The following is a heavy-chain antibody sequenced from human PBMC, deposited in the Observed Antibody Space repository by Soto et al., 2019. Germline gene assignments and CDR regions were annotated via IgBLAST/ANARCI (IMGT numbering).Heavy chain of an antibody. Sequence: SETLSLTCTASGGSISSGGYYWSWIRQHPGKGLEWIGYIYYSGSTYYNPSLKSRVTISVDTSKNQFSLKLSSVTAAGTAVYYCARVRQYGDYYYYYYYGMDVWGQGTTVTVSS. J-gene: IGHJ6*02. CDR1: GGSISSGGYY. D-gene: IGHD4-17*01. CDR3: ARVRQYGDYYYYYYYGMDV. CDR2: IYYSGST. V-gene: IGHV4-31*03.